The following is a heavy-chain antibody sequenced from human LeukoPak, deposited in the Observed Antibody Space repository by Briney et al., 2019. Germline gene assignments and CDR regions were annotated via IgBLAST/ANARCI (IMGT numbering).Heavy chain of an antibody. V-gene: IGHV3-30*18. CDR1: GFTFNNYG. Sequence: TGGSLRLSCAAPGFTFNNYGMHWVRQAPGKGLDWVAVISYDGSKEYYADSVKGRFTISRDNSKNTVYLQMNSLRPEDTAVYSCAKVGSDVTFDYWGQGTLVTVSS. CDR3: AKVGSDVTFDY. CDR2: ISYDGSKE. J-gene: IGHJ4*02. D-gene: IGHD2-21*02.